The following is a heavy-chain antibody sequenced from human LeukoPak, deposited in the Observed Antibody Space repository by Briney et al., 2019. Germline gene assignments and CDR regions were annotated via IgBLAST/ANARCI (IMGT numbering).Heavy chain of an antibody. CDR1: GFTFSSYW. Sequence: GGSLRLSCAASGFTFSSYWVHWVRQAPGRGLVWASRINTDGTTTTYADSVKGRFTISRDNAEKSVYLQMNSLGAEDTAVYYCARTAYPSCYGYDYWGQGALVTVSS. CDR2: INTDGTTT. CDR3: ARTAYPSCYGYDY. D-gene: IGHD5-12*01. J-gene: IGHJ4*02. V-gene: IGHV3-74*01.